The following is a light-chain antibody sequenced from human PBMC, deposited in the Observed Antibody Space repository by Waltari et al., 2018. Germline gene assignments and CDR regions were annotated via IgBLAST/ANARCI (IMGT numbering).Light chain of an antibody. CDR1: SSNIGTGYD. CDR2: CSN. V-gene: IGLV1-40*01. Sequence: QSVLTQPPSVSGAPGQRVTISCTGSSSNIGTGYDVQWYQQIPGAAPKLLISCSNNRPSWVPDRFSGSNSGSSASLAITGLQAEDEADYYCQSYDASLSASVVFGGVTKLTVL. CDR3: QSYDASLSASVV. J-gene: IGLJ3*02.